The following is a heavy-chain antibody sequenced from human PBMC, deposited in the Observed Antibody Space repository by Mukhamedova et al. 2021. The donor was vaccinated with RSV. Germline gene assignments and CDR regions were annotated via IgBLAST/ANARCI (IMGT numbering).Heavy chain of an antibody. J-gene: IGHJ3*02. D-gene: IGHD3/OR15-3a*01. CDR3: ASKPTDSGAFDI. V-gene: IGHV4-4*09. Sequence: NPSLKSRVTISVDTSNNQFSLKLSSVTAADTAVYYWASKPTDSGAFDIWGQGTMVTVSS.